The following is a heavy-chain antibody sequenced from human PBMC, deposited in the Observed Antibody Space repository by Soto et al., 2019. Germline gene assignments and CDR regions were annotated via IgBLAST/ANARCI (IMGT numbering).Heavy chain of an antibody. CDR2: IHGGGNSA. Sequence: EVQLLESGGDLVQPGRSLRLSCAASGFTFSGYAMSXXXXXXXXXXXXVSVIHGGGNSAYYADSVKGRFTISRDNSKXXXXXXXXXXXXXXXXXXXXXXXXXXXXTXXHFDYWGQGTLVTVSS. J-gene: IGHJ4*02. CDR3: XXXXXXXXTXXHFDY. V-gene: IGHV3-23*01. CDR1: GFTFSGYA.